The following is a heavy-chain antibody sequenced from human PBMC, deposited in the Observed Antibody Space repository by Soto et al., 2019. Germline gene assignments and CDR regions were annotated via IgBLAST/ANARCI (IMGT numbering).Heavy chain of an antibody. J-gene: IGHJ4*02. CDR2: INQDGSKK. CDR1: GFTFNSYW. CDR3: ARTGYDYSNQFHY. V-gene: IGHV3-7*01. Sequence: EVQLVESGGGLVQPGGSLRLSCAASGFTFNSYWMKWVRQAPGRGLEWMGNINQDGSKKHYEDSVKGRFTISRDNAKDSVYLQMHSITAEDVAIYYCARTGYDYSNQFHYSGQGPLVTVSS. D-gene: IGHD4-4*01.